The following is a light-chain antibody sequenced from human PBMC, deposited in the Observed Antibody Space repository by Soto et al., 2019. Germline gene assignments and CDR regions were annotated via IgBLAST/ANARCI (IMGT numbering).Light chain of an antibody. J-gene: IGLJ2*01. V-gene: IGLV2-14*02. Sequence: QSALTQPASVSGSPGQSITISCTGTSSDVGSYNLVSWFQQHPGEAPKLIIYEVSDRPSGVSNRFSGSKSGNTAYLTISGVQPEDEADYHCSSYTTIKTVVFGGGTKVTVL. CDR3: SSYTTIKTVV. CDR2: EVS. CDR1: SSDVGSYNL.